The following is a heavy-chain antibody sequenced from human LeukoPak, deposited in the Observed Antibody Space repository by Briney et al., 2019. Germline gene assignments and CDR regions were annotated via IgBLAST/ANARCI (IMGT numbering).Heavy chain of an antibody. CDR3: ARVGYSSSWRERYKYYFDY. V-gene: IGHV1-69*06. J-gene: IGHJ4*02. Sequence: GASVKVSCKASGYTFSSYAISWVRQAPGQGLEWMGGIIPIFGTANYAQKFQGRVTITADKSTSTAYMELSSLRSEDTAVYYCARVGYSSSWRERYKYYFDYWGQGTLVTVSS. CDR2: IIPIFGTA. CDR1: GYTFSSYA. D-gene: IGHD6-13*01.